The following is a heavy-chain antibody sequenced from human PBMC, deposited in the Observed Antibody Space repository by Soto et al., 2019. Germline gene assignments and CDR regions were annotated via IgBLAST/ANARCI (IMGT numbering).Heavy chain of an antibody. Sequence: GGSLRLSCAASGFTFSSYAMSWVRQAPGKGLEWVSAISGSGGSTYYADSVKGRFTISRDNSKNTLYLQMNSLRAEDTAVYYCAKGVTMIVVVIPLYYFDYWGQGTLVTV. CDR1: GFTFSSYA. D-gene: IGHD3-22*01. V-gene: IGHV3-23*01. CDR3: AKGVTMIVVVIPLYYFDY. CDR2: ISGSGGST. J-gene: IGHJ4*02.